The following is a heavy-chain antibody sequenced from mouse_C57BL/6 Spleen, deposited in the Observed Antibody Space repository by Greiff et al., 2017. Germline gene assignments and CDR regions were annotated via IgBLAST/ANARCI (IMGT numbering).Heavy chain of an antibody. Sequence: VQLQQSGPGLAKPSQTLSLTCSVTGYSITSDYWNWIRKFPGNKLEYMGYISYSGSTYYNPSLKSRLSITRDTSKNQYYLQLKSVTTEDTATDYCARDDYGSSYGYFDVWGTGTTVTVSS. CDR3: ARDDYGSSYGYFDV. D-gene: IGHD1-1*01. J-gene: IGHJ1*03. CDR2: ISYSGST. CDR1: GYSITSDY. V-gene: IGHV3-8*01.